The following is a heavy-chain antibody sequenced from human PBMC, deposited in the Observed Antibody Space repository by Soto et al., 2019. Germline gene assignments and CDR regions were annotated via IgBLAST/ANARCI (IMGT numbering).Heavy chain of an antibody. CDR1: VGSFSSGDYY. J-gene: IGHJ4*02. CDR3: AREPSGWNPDY. D-gene: IGHD1-1*01. Sequence: QVQLQESGPGLVKPSQTLSLTCTVSVGSFSSGDYYWSWIGQPPGKGLEWIGYIYYSGSTYYNPSLKSRVTISVDTSKNQFSLKLSSVTAADTAVYYCAREPSGWNPDYWGQGILVPVSS. CDR2: IYYSGST. V-gene: IGHV4-30-4*01.